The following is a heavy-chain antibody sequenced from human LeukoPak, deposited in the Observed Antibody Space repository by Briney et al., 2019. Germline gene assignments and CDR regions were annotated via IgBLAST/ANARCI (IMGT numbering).Heavy chain of an antibody. V-gene: IGHV3-9*01. CDR1: GFTFDDYA. CDR3: AKDRYYYDSSGYTAPDY. CDR2: ISWNSGSI. Sequence: PGGSLRLSCAASGFTFDDYAMHWVRQAPGKGLEWVSGISWNSGSIGYADSVKGRFTISRDNAKNSLYLQMNSLRAEDTALYYCAKDRYYYDSSGYTAPDYWGQGTPVTVSS. J-gene: IGHJ4*02. D-gene: IGHD3-22*01.